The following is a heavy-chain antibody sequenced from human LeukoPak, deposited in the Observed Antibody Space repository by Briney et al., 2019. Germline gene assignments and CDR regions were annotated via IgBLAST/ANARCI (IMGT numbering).Heavy chain of an antibody. V-gene: IGHV3-23*01. J-gene: IGHJ4*02. CDR1: GITLSNYG. CDR2: ISDSGGRT. CDR3: AKRGVVIRVILVGFHKEAYYFDS. Sequence: GGSLRLSCAVSGITLSNYGMSWVRQAPGKGLEWVAGISDSGGRTKYADSVKGRFTISRDNSKDTLYLQMNSLRAEDTAVYFCAKRGVVIRVILVGFHKEAYYFDSWGQGALVTVSS. D-gene: IGHD3-22*01.